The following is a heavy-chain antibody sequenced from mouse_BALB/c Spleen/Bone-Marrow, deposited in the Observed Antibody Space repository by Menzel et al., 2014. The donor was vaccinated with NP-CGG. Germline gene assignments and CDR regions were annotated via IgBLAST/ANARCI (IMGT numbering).Heavy chain of an antibody. Sequence: VKVVESGPELVKPGASVKISCKASGYALSSSWVNWVKQRPGQGLEWIGRIYPGDGDIYYNGKFKGKATLTADKSSSTAYMQLSSLTSVDSAVYFCARSDGYRVMDYWGQGTSVTVSS. CDR3: ARSDGYRVMDY. V-gene: IGHV1-82*01. D-gene: IGHD2-3*01. CDR2: IYPGDGDI. J-gene: IGHJ4*01. CDR1: GYALSSSW.